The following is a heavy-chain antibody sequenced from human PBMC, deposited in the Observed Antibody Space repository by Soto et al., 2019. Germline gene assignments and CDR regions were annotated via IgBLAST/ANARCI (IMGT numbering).Heavy chain of an antibody. D-gene: IGHD1-26*01. CDR2: IHHSGST. CDR3: ARDTGTYPYYFDY. Sequence: SETLSLTCTVSGGSISSGENFWNWIRQSPGKGLEWIGYIHHSGSTYYNPSLKSRLTISVDTSKNQISLKLNSVTAADTAMYYCARDTGTYPYYFDYWGQGTLVTVSS. V-gene: IGHV4-30-4*01. CDR1: GGSISSGENF. J-gene: IGHJ4*02.